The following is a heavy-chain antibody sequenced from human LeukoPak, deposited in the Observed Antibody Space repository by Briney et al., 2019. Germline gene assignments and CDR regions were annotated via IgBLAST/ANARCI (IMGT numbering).Heavy chain of an antibody. CDR2: IDANNGDT. CDR1: GYTFRGNY. CDR3: ARDPSSVTLYFFDY. D-gene: IGHD4-11*01. V-gene: IGHV1-2*02. J-gene: IGHJ4*02. Sequence: AASVKISCKASGYTFRGNYIHWLRQAPGQGLEWMGWIDANNGDTKSAQKFQGRVTMSRDTSISTAYMGLSSLSPDDAAVYYCARDPSSVTLYFFDYLGQGTLVTVSS.